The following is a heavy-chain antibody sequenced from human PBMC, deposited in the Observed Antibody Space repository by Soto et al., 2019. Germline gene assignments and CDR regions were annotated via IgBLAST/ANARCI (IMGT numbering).Heavy chain of an antibody. D-gene: IGHD3-16*01. J-gene: IGHJ4*02. V-gene: IGHV3-15*07. CDR1: GFTFDKVW. CDR2: SKSKTDGGTT. Sequence: EVQLVESGGGLVKPGGSLRLSCAVSGFTFDKVWMNWVRQAPGKGLEWVGRSKSKTDGGTTDYAAPGKGRFTISRDYSTNILYLQRNSLEDEDPRMYFCTTGSHVPLYWGQGTLITVSS. CDR3: TTGSHVPLY.